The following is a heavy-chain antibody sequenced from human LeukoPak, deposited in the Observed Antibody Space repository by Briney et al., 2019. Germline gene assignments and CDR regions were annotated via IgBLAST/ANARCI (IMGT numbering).Heavy chain of an antibody. D-gene: IGHD5-18*01. CDR3: ARARGYSYGFDY. CDR1: GFTFSDYA. CDR2: ISSSSSYI. J-gene: IGHJ4*02. Sequence: GGSLRLSCSGSGFTFSDYAMSWVRQAPGKGLEWVSSISSSSSYIYYADSVKGRFTISRDNAKNSLYLQMNSLRAEDTAVYYCARARGYSYGFDYWGQGTLVTVSS. V-gene: IGHV3-21*01.